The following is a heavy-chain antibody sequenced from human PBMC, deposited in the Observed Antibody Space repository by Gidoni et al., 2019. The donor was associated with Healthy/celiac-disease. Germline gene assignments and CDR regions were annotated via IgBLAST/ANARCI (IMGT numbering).Heavy chain of an antibody. J-gene: IGHJ4*02. Sequence: QVQLVQSGAEVKKPGASVKVSCQASGYTFTSYAMHWVRQAPGQRLEWMGWINAGNGNTKYSQKFQGRVTITRDTSASTAYMELSSLRSEDTAVYYCAKDRDTAMVTWLFDYWGQGTLVTVSS. CDR3: AKDRDTAMVTWLFDY. D-gene: IGHD5-18*01. CDR2: INAGNGNT. V-gene: IGHV1-3*01. CDR1: GYTFTSYA.